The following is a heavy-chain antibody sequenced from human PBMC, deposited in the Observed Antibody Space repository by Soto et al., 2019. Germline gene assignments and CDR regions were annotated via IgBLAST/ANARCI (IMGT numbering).Heavy chain of an antibody. J-gene: IGHJ3*02. D-gene: IGHD6-13*01. Sequence: AASVKVSCKSSGYTFTSYDINRVRQATGQGLEWMGWMNPNSGNTGYAQKFQGRVTMTRNTSISTAYMELSSLRSEDTAVYYCARHIAAAGILAFDIWGQGTMVTVSS. CDR3: ARHIAAAGILAFDI. CDR1: GYTFTSYD. V-gene: IGHV1-8*01. CDR2: MNPNSGNT.